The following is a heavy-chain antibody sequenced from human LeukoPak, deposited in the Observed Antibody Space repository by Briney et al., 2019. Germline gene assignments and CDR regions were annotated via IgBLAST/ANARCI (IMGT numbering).Heavy chain of an antibody. V-gene: IGHV4-59*08. CDR2: IYYSGST. CDR3: ARGTPYYGDLFFFDY. D-gene: IGHD4-17*01. J-gene: IGHJ4*02. CDR1: GGSISSYY. Sequence: SETLSLTCTVSGGSISSYYWSWIRQPPGEGLEWIGYIYYSGSTNYNPSLKSRVTISVDTSKNQFSLKLSSVTAADTAVYYCARGTPYYGDLFFFDYWGQGTLVTVSS.